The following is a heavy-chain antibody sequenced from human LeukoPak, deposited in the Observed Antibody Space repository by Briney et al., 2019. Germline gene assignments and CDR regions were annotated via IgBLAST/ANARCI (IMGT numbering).Heavy chain of an antibody. J-gene: IGHJ4*02. CDR3: AKGGQLLSGGTFDY. CDR2: ISGSGGST. Sequence: GGSLRLSCAASGFTFSSYGMSWVRQAPGKGLEWVSAISGSGGSTYYADSVKGRFTISRDNSKNTLYLQMNSLRAEDTAVYYCAKGGQLLSGGTFDYWGQGTLVTVSS. V-gene: IGHV3-23*01. CDR1: GFTFSSYG. D-gene: IGHD2-2*01.